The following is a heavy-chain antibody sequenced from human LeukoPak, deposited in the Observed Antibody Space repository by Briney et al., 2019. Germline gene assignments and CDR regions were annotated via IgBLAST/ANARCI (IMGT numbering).Heavy chain of an antibody. Sequence: SQTLSLTCAVSGGSISSGGYSWSWIRQPPGKGLEWIGYIYHSGSTYYNPSLKSRVTISVDRSKNQFSLKLCSVTAADTAVYYCARSRSGYSYDHAAFEIWGQGTVVTVSS. J-gene: IGHJ3*02. CDR2: IYHSGST. V-gene: IGHV4-30-2*02. D-gene: IGHD5-18*01. CDR1: GGSISSGGYS. CDR3: ARSRSGYSYDHAAFEI.